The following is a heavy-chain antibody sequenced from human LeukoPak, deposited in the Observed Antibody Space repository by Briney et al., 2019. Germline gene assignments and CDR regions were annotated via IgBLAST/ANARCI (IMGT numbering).Heavy chain of an antibody. CDR2: INHSGST. V-gene: IGHV4-34*01. Sequence: SETLSLTCAVYGGSFSGYYWSWIRQPPGKGLEWIGEINHSGSTNYNPSLKSRVTISVDTSKNQFSLKLSSVTAADTAVYYCARWVWRDGHNYDYFDYWGQGTLVTVSS. CDR3: ARWVWRDGHNYDYFDY. CDR1: GGSFSGYY. J-gene: IGHJ4*02. D-gene: IGHD5-24*01.